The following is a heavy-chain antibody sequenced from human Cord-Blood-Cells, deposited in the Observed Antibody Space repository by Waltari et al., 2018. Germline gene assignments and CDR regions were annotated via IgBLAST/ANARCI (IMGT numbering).Heavy chain of an antibody. D-gene: IGHD3-3*01. CDR3: ARLHTNDFWSGYYFDY. J-gene: IGHJ4*02. CDR2: INYRGST. CDR1: GGSISSSSYY. Sequence: QLQLQESGPGLVKPSETLSLTCTVSGGSISSSSYYWGWIRQPPGKGLEWIGSINYRGSTYYNPALKRRVTIAVDTSKNQFSLKLSSVTAADTAVYYCARLHTNDFWSGYYFDYWGQGTLVTVSS. V-gene: IGHV4-39*01.